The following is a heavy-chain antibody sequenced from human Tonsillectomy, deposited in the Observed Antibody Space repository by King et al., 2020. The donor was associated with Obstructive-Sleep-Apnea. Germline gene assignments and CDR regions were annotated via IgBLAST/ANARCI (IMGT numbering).Heavy chain of an antibody. V-gene: IGHV3-21*01. CDR3: ASEGAVTGFRDY. D-gene: IGHD6-19*01. Sequence: EVQLVESGGGLVKPGGSLRLSCAASGLTVSSYSMTWVRQAPGKGLEWVSSISRTSSYIFYTDSVKGRFTISRDNAKNSLFLQMNSLRAEDTALYYCASEGAVTGFRDYWGQGTLVSVSS. CDR1: GLTVSSYS. J-gene: IGHJ4*02. CDR2: ISRTSSYI.